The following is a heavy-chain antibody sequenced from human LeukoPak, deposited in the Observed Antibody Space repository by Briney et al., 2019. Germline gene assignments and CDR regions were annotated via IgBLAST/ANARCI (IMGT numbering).Heavy chain of an antibody. CDR3: AASGLGYYFDY. J-gene: IGHJ4*02. D-gene: IGHD6-13*01. CDR1: GFTFSSYA. CDR2: ISGSGGST. Sequence: GGSLRLSCAASGFTFSSYAMSWVRQAPGKGLEWVSAISGSGGSTYYADSVKGRFTISRDNAKNSLYLQMNSLRAEDTAVYYCAASGLGYYFDYWGQGTLVTVSS. V-gene: IGHV3-23*01.